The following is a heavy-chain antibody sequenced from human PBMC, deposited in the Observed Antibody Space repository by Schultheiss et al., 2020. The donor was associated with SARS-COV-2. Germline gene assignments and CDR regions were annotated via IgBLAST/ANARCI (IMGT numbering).Heavy chain of an antibody. CDR1: GFTFSSYA. CDR3: AKDLSSGWYRRDWFDP. Sequence: GGSLRLSCAASGFTFSSYAMSWVRQAPGKGLEWVSAISGSGGSTYYADSVKGRFTISRDNSKNTLYLQMNSLRAEDTAVYYCAKDLSSGWYRRDWFDPWGQGTLVTVSS. J-gene: IGHJ5*02. V-gene: IGHV3-23*01. CDR2: ISGSGGST. D-gene: IGHD6-19*01.